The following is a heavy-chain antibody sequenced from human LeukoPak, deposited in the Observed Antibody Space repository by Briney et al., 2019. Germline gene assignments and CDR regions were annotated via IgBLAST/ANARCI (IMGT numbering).Heavy chain of an antibody. V-gene: IGHV3-74*01. J-gene: IGHJ4*02. Sequence: GGSLRLSCAPSGFTFSSYWMHWVRQAPGKGQVWVSRINTDGSTITYADSVKGRFTISRDNAKNTLYLQMNSLRAEDTAVYYCARTDTAPFDYWGQGTLVTVSS. CDR3: ARTDTAPFDY. D-gene: IGHD5-18*01. CDR1: GFTFSSYW. CDR2: INTDGSTI.